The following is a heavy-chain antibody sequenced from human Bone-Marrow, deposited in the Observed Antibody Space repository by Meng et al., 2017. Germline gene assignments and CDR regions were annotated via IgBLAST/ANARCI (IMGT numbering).Heavy chain of an antibody. CDR3: ARVDWSGGNPIDS. J-gene: IGHJ4*02. V-gene: IGHV4-4*02. Sequence: QLRRKEWDPVLVKPSGTLSLTCAVSGGSIISINWWTWVRQPPGKGLEWIGEIFHTGNTNFHPSLKSRVTISVDKSKNQFSLKLNSVTAADTAVYYCARVDWSGGNPIDSWGQGTLVTVAS. CDR1: GGSIISINW. D-gene: IGHD3-10*01. CDR2: IFHTGNT.